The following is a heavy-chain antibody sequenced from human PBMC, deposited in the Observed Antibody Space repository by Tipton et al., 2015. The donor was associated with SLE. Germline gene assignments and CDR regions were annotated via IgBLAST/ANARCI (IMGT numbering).Heavy chain of an antibody. CDR3: ARAYSDSSGYAFDI. CDR2: VYTSGNT. V-gene: IGHV4-4*07. D-gene: IGHD3-22*01. J-gene: IGHJ3*02. CDR1: GDSISSYY. Sequence: LRLSCTVSGDSISSYYWNWIRQPAGKGLEWIGRVYTSGNTNYNPSLKSRVTMSVDTSRNQFYLKLSSVTAVDTAVYYCARAYSDSSGYAFDIWGQGTMVTVSS.